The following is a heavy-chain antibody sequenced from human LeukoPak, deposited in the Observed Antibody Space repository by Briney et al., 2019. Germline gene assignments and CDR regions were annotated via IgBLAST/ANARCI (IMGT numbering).Heavy chain of an antibody. CDR3: ATDSLRNDAFDI. V-gene: IGHV1-24*01. CDR2: FDPEDGET. Sequence: ASVKVSCKVSGYTLTELSMHWVRQAPGKGLGWMGGFDPEDGETIYAQKFQGRVTMTEDTSTDTAYMELSSLRSEDTAVYYCATDSLRNDAFDIWGQGTMVTVSS. J-gene: IGHJ3*02. CDR1: GYTLTELS. D-gene: IGHD4-17*01.